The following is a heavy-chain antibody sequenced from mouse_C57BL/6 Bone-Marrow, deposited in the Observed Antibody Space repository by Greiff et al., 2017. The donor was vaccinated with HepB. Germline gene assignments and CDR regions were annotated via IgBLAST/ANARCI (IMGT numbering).Heavy chain of an antibody. Sequence: EVKLVESEGGLVQPGSSMKLSCTASGFTFSDYYMAWVRQVPEKGLEWVANINYDGSSTYYLDSLKSRFIISRDNAKTILYLQMSSLKSEDTATYYCARDGYYAMDYWGQGTSVTVSS. J-gene: IGHJ4*01. CDR2: INYDGSST. CDR1: GFTFSDYY. CDR3: ARDGYYAMDY. V-gene: IGHV5-16*01.